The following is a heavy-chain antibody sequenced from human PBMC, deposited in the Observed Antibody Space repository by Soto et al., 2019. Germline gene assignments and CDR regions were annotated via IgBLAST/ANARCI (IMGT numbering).Heavy chain of an antibody. CDR1: GYSFTSYW. V-gene: IGHV5-51*01. D-gene: IGHD5-12*01. CDR2: IYPGDSDT. CDR3: ARLPDTYSGYEGGLDY. Sequence: GESLKISCKGSGYSFTSYWIGWVRQMPGKGLEWMGIIYPGDSDTRYSPSFQGQVTISADKSISTAYLQWSSLKASDTAMYYCARLPDTYSGYEGGLDYWGKGTLVTVSS. J-gene: IGHJ4*02.